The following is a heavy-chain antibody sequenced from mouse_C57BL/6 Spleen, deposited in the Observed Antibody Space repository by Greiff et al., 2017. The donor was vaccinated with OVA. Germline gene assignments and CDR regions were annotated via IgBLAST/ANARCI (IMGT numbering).Heavy chain of an antibody. CDR1: GYTFTDYY. Sequence: VQLQQSGPVLVKPGASVKMSCKASGYTFTDYYMNWVKQSHGKSLEWIGVINPYNGGTSYNQKFKGKATLTVDKSSRTAYMELNSLTSEDSAVYYCARYASHWYFDVWGTGTTVTVSS. CDR2: INPYNGGT. CDR3: ARYASHWYFDV. V-gene: IGHV1-19*01. J-gene: IGHJ1*03.